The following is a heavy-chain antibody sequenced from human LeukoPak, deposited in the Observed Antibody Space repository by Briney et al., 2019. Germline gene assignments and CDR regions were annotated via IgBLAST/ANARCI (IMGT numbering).Heavy chain of an antibody. D-gene: IGHD2-2*01. CDR1: GFTFSSYA. V-gene: IGHV3-33*08. Sequence: PGGSLRLSCAASGFTFSSYAMSWVRQAPGKGLEWVAVIWYDGSKTYYADSVKGRFTISRDDSRNTLYLQMNSLTAEDTAVYHCARDPSTTWYYFDYWGQGTLVTVSS. CDR3: ARDPSTTWYYFDY. CDR2: IWYDGSKT. J-gene: IGHJ4*02.